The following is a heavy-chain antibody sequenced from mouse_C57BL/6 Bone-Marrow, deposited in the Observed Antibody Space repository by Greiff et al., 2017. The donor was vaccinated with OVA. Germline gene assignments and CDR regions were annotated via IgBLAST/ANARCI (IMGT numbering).Heavy chain of an antibody. V-gene: IGHV5-12*01. CDR2: ISNGGGST. Sequence: EVPLVESGGGLVQPGGSLKLSCAASGFTFSDYYMYWVRQTPEKRLEWVAYISNGGGSTYYPDTVKGRFSISRDKAKNPLYLQMSRLKSEDTAMYYCARHGYAMDYWGQGTSVTVSS. CDR1: GFTFSDYY. J-gene: IGHJ4*01. CDR3: ARHGYAMDY.